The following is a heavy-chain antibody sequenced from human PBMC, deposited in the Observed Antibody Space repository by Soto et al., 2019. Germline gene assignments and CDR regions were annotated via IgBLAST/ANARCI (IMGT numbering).Heavy chain of an antibody. CDR3: ARIRYDILTGYYIGGGVNDWYFDL. CDR2: IFSNDEK. CDR1: GFSLSNARMG. Sequence: QVTLKESGPVLVKPTETLTLTCTVSGFSLSNARMGVSWIRQPPGKALEWLAHIFSNDEKSYSTSLKSRLTISKDTSKSQVVLTMTNMDPVDTATYYCARIRYDILTGYYIGGGVNDWYFDLWGRGTLVTVSS. J-gene: IGHJ2*01. D-gene: IGHD3-9*01. V-gene: IGHV2-26*01.